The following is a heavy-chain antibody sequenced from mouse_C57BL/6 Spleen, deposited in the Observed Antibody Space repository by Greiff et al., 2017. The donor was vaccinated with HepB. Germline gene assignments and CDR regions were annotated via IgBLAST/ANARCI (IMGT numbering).Heavy chain of an antibody. CDR3: TRDPNWVNYFDY. D-gene: IGHD4-1*02. CDR1: GFTFSSYA. Sequence: EVQLVESGEGLVKPGGSLKLSCAASGFTFSSYAMSWVRQTPEKRLEWVAYISSGGDYIYYADTVKGRFTISRDNARNTLYLQMSSLKSEDTAMYYCTRDPNWVNYFDYWGQGTTLTVSS. CDR2: ISSGGDYI. J-gene: IGHJ2*01. V-gene: IGHV5-9-1*02.